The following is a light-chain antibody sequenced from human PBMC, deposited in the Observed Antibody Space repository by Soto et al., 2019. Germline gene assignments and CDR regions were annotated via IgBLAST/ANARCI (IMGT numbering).Light chain of an antibody. Sequence: QSVLTQPPSVSGSPGQSITISCTGTSNDVGGYNYVSWYQQHPGKAPKLVIYEVSHRPSGISDRFSGSKSGNTASLTISGLQVEDEADYYCSSYATSSPYVFGAGTKVTVL. V-gene: IGLV2-14*01. CDR3: SSYATSSPYV. CDR1: SNDVGGYNY. J-gene: IGLJ1*01. CDR2: EVS.